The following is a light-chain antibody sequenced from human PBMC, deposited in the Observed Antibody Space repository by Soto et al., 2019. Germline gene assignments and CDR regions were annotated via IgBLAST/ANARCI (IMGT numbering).Light chain of an antibody. CDR3: QQYGSSPFT. Sequence: PGARATLSCRASQSISGSYLAWYQQKPGQAPRLLIYGASTRATGIPDRFSGSGSGTDFTLTISRLEPEDFAVYYCQQYGSSPFTFGPGTKVDIK. J-gene: IGKJ3*01. CDR2: GAS. CDR1: QSISGSY. V-gene: IGKV3-20*01.